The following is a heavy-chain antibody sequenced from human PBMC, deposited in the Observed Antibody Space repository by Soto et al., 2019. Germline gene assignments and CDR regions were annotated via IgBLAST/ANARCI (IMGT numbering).Heavy chain of an antibody. CDR2: INPNSGGT. CDR1: GYTFTGYY. CDR3: AREYSYERWLMGVYGMDV. V-gene: IGHV1-2*02. J-gene: IGHJ6*02. D-gene: IGHD5-18*01. Sequence: ASVKVSCKASGYTFTGYYMHWVRQAPGQGLEWMGWINPNSGGTNYAQKFQGRVTMTGDTSISTAYMELSRLRSDDTAVYYCAREYSYERWLMGVYGMDVWGQGTTVTVSS.